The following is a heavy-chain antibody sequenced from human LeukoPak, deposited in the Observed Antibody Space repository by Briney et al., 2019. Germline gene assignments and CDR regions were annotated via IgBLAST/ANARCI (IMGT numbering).Heavy chain of an antibody. CDR3: ARDSGSHYFDY. Sequence: TLSFTCTVSGGSISSGGYYWSWIRQPPGKGLEWIGYIYHSGSTYYNPSLKSRVTISVDRSKNQFSLKLSSVTAADTAVYYCARDSGSHYFDYWGQGTLVTVSS. CDR2: IYHSGST. CDR1: GGSISSGGYY. J-gene: IGHJ4*02. V-gene: IGHV4-30-2*01. D-gene: IGHD1-26*01.